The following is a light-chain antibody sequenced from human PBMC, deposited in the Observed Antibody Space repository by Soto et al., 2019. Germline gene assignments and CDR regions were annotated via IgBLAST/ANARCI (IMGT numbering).Light chain of an antibody. J-gene: IGKJ1*01. V-gene: IGKV1D-16*01. CDR2: AAS. Sequence: DIPMTASPSSLTASVGDRVTITCRASEGISSWLAWYQQKPEKAPKSLIYAASSVQSGAPSRFGGRGSGTEFTLTITSLQPDDFPTYDGQHYNSYSEAFGRGTKVELK. CDR3: QHYNSYSEA. CDR1: EGISSW.